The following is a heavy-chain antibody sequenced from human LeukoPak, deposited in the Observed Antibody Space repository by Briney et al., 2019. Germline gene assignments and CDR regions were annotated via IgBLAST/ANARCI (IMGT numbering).Heavy chain of an antibody. CDR2: IYYSGST. J-gene: IGHJ5*02. CDR3: ASTFDYTDNWFDP. V-gene: IGHV4-31*03. D-gene: IGHD2-2*02. CDR1: GGSISSGGYY. Sequence: ASETLSLTCTVSGGSISSGGYYWSWIRQHPGKGLEWIGYIYYSGSTYYNPSLKSRVTISVDTSKNQFSLKLSSVTAADTAVYYCASTFDYTDNWFDPWGQGTLVTVSS.